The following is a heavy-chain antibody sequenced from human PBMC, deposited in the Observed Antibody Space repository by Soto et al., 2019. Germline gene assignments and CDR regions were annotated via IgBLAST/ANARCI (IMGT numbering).Heavy chain of an antibody. CDR3: ARDYSRYCSSTSCIGSDAFDI. J-gene: IGHJ3*02. Sequence: ASVKGSCKASGYTFTSYGISWVRQAPGQGLEWMGWISAYNGNTNYAQKLQGRVTMTTDTSTSTAYMELRSLRSDDTAVYYCARDYSRYCSSTSCIGSDAFDIWGQGTMVTVSS. V-gene: IGHV1-18*01. D-gene: IGHD2-2*01. CDR1: GYTFTSYG. CDR2: ISAYNGNT.